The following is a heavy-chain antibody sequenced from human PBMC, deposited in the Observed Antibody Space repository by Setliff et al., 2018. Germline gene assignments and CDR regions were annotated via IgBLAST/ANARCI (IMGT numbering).Heavy chain of an antibody. CDR1: GFTFDDYA. V-gene: IGHV3-9*03. CDR2: ISWNSGSI. CDR3: AKAQGDDYGDHGDWYF. D-gene: IGHD4-17*01. J-gene: IGHJ2*01. Sequence: GGSLRLSCAASGFTFDDYAMHWVRQAPGKGLEWVSGISWNSGSIGYADSVKGRFTISRDNAKNSLYLQMNSLRAEDMDLYYCAKAQGDDYGDHGDWYF.